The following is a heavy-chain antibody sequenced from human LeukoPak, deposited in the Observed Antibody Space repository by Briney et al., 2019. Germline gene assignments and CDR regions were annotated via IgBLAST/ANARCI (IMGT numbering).Heavy chain of an antibody. V-gene: IGHV3-9*01. Sequence: PGRSLGRSCAASGFTFDDYAMHWVRQAPGKGLEWVSGILRNSGSIGYADSVKGRFTISRDDAKNSLYLQMNSLRAEDTALYYCVKDGGRDTAAAYYWGQGTQVSVSS. CDR1: GFTFDDYA. J-gene: IGHJ4*02. CDR3: VKDGGRDTAAAYY. CDR2: ILRNSGSI. D-gene: IGHD6-13*01.